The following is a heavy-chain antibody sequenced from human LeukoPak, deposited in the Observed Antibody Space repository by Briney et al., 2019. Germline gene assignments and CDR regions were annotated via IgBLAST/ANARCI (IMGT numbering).Heavy chain of an antibody. V-gene: IGHV3-23*01. CDR3: AKDRAPAPSITIFGVVIDPFDY. CDR1: GFTFSSYA. Sequence: EPGGSLRLSCAASGFTFSSYAMSWVRQAPGKGPEWVSAISGSGGSTYYADSVKGRFTISRDNSKNTLYLQMNSLRAEDTAVYYCAKDRAPAPSITIFGVVIDPFDYWGQGTLVTVSS. D-gene: IGHD3-3*01. CDR2: ISGSGGST. J-gene: IGHJ4*02.